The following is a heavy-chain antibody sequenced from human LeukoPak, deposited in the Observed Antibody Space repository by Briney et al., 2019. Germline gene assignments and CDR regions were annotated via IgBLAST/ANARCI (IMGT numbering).Heavy chain of an antibody. J-gene: IGHJ6*02. CDR1: GGSISSYY. V-gene: IGHV4-59*01. CDR3: ARGSSSSVFYYYYGMDV. CDR2: IYYSGST. D-gene: IGHD6-6*01. Sequence: SETLSLTRTVSGGSISSYYWSWIRQPPGKGLEWIGYIYYSGSTNYNPSLKSRVTISVDTSKNQFSLKLSSVTAADTAVYYCARGSSSSVFYYYYGMDVWGQGTTVTVSS.